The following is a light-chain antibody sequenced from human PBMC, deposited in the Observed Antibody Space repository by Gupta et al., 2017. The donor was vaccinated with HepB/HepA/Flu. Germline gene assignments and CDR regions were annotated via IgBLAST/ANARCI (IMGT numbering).Light chain of an antibody. CDR1: SSNIGAGYD. V-gene: IGLV1-40*01. CDR2: DNT. CDR3: QSYDSSLNASV. J-gene: IGLJ2*01. Sequence: QSVLTHPPSVSGAPGQRVTISCTGSSSNIGAGYDVHWYQQLPGTAPELLIYDNTNRPSGVPDRFSGSKSGTSASLAMSGLQAEDEADYYCQSYDSSLNASVFGGWTKLTVL.